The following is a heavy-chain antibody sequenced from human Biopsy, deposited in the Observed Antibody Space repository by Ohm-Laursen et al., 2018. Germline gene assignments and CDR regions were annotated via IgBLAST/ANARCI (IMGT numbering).Heavy chain of an antibody. CDR1: GFLVSDYY. V-gene: IGHV3-11*01. J-gene: IGHJ4*02. Sequence: SLRLSCAASGFLVSDYYMSWIRQAPGRGLEWVSDINSSGSTKYHAESVKGRFTISRDNAMNSVYLQMSSLRGEDTAVYYCARAVGIAAAPIDYWGQGTLVTVSS. D-gene: IGHD2-15*01. CDR3: ARAVGIAAAPIDY. CDR2: INSSGSTK.